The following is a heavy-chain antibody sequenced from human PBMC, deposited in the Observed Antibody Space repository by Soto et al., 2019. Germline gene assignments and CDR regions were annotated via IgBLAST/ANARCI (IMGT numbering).Heavy chain of an antibody. CDR1: GGSFSGYY. D-gene: IGHD2-2*01. CDR3: ARGHRSSFSCYFDY. Sequence: SSETLSLTCAIYGGSFSGYYWSWIRQPPGKGLEWIGEINQSGSTNYNPSLKSRVTISVDTSKNQFSLKLSSVTAADTAVYYCARGHRSSFSCYFDYWRQGTLVTVSS. CDR2: INQSGST. J-gene: IGHJ4*02. V-gene: IGHV4-34*01.